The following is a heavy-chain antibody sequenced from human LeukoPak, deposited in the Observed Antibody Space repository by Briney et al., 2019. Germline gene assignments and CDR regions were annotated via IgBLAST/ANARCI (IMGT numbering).Heavy chain of an antibody. V-gene: IGHV1-2*02. CDR2: INPNSGGT. CDR1: EYTFTGYY. CDR3: ATGSPVVNWFDP. Sequence: ASVKVSCKASEYTFTGYYMHWVRQAPGQGLEWMGWINPNSGGTNYAQKFQGRVTMTRDTSISTAYMELSRLRSDDTAVYYCATGSPVVNWFDPWGQGTLVTVSS. J-gene: IGHJ5*02. D-gene: IGHD3-22*01.